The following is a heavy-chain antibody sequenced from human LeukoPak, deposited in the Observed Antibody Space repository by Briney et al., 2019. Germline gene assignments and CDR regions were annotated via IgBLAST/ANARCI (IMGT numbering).Heavy chain of an antibody. V-gene: IGHV1-2*02. Sequence: ASVKVSCKASGYTFTGYYMHWVRQAPGQGLKWMGWINPNSGDTNYAQKFQGRVTMTRDTSISTAYMELSRLRSDDTAVYYCAREELWFGELSCLDYWGQGILVTVSS. D-gene: IGHD3-10*01. J-gene: IGHJ4*02. CDR1: GYTFTGYY. CDR3: AREELWFGELSCLDY. CDR2: INPNSGDT.